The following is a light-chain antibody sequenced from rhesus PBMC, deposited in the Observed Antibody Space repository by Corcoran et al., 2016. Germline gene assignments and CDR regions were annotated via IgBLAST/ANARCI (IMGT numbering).Light chain of an antibody. Sequence: ETVMMQSPATLSLSPGERATISCRASQSVGSTLAWYQQKPGQAPRLLISSASSRATGIPDRFSGSGSGTEFTLTISSLDPEDVGVYYCQKYNDWPLTFGGGTKVEIK. CDR3: QKYNDWPLT. V-gene: IGKV3-42*01. J-gene: IGKJ4*01. CDR1: QSVGST. CDR2: SAS.